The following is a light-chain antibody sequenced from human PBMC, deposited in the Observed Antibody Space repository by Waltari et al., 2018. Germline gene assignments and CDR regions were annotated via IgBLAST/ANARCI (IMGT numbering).Light chain of an antibody. Sequence: DIQLTQSPSSLSASVGDRVTITCRAIQNINNFLNWYQQKPGKAPKFLIYAASSLQSGVPLRFSGSGSGTDFTLTISSLQPEDFATYFCQQSSNTPWTFGQGTRVDIK. V-gene: IGKV1-39*01. CDR2: AAS. CDR1: QNINNF. J-gene: IGKJ1*01. CDR3: QQSSNTPWT.